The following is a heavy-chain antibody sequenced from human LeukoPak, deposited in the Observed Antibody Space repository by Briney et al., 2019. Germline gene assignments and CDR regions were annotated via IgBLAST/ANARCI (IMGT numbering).Heavy chain of an antibody. D-gene: IGHD2-21*02. V-gene: IGHV3-30*04. CDR2: ISYDGSNK. CDR1: GFTFSSYA. J-gene: IGHJ4*02. CDR3: ARAPGVTYFDY. Sequence: GGSLRLSCAASGFTFSSYAMHWVRQAPGKGPEWVAVISYDGSNKYYADSVKGRFTISRDNSKNTLYLQMNSLRAEDTAVYYCARAPGVTYFDYWGQGTLVTVSS.